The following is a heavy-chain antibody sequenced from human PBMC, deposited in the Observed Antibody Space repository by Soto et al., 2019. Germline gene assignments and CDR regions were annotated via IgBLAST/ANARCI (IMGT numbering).Heavy chain of an antibody. V-gene: IGHV4-59*01. D-gene: IGHD6-13*01. J-gene: IGHJ4*02. CDR1: GGSISSYY. Sequence: SETLSLTCTVSGGSISSYYWSWIRQPPGKGLEWIGYIYYSGSTNYNPSLKSRVTISVDTSKNQFSLKLSSVTAVDTAVYYCAKVERYSSSQPLIWGRGTLVTVSS. CDR3: AKVERYSSSQPLI. CDR2: IYYSGST.